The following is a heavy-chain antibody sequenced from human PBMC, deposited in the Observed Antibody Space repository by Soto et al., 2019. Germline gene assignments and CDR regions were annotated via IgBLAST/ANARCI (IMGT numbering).Heavy chain of an antibody. D-gene: IGHD1-26*01. CDR1: RFSVTDAW. J-gene: IGHJ6*02. CDR2: IKSKTDGGTA. CDR3: STDIGIYGLDI. Sequence: EVQLVESRGGFVQPGGSLRLSCVASRFSVTDAWMSGVRQAPGKGPEWVGRIKSKTDGGTADYAAPVKGRFTISRDDSQNTLYLHMDSLKTEDTALYHCSTDIGIYGLDIWGQGTTVTVSS. V-gene: IGHV3-15*01.